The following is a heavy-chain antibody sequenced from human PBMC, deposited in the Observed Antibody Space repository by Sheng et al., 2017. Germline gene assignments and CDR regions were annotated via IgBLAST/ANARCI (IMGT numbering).Heavy chain of an antibody. CDR1: GGSFSGYY. Sequence: QVQLQQWGAGLLKPSETLSLTCAVYGGSFSGYYWSWIRQPPGKGLEWIGEINHSGSTNYNPSLKSRVTISVDTSKNQFSLKLSSVTAADTAVYYCARDHSSGWYISDGYFQHWGQGTLVTVSS. V-gene: IGHV4-34*01. CDR2: INHSGST. CDR3: ARDHSSGWYISDGYFQH. J-gene: IGHJ1*01. D-gene: IGHD6-19*01.